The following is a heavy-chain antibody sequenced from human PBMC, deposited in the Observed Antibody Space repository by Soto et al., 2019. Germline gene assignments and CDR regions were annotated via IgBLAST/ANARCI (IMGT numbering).Heavy chain of an antibody. D-gene: IGHD3-10*01. V-gene: IGHV3-7*01. Sequence: GGSLRLSCAASGFTFSSYWMSWVRQAQGKGLEWVANIKQDGSEKYYVDSVKGRFTISRDNAKNSLYLQMNSLRAEDTAVYYCARSGRALLWFGELMIDAFDIWGQGTMVTVSS. CDR2: IKQDGSEK. J-gene: IGHJ3*02. CDR1: GFTFSSYW. CDR3: ARSGRALLWFGELMIDAFDI.